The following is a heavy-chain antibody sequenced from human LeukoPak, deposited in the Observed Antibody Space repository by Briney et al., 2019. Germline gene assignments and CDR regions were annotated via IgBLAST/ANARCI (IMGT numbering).Heavy chain of an antibody. D-gene: IGHD5-18*01. V-gene: IGHV4-59*08. J-gene: IGHJ4*02. CDR1: GVSISSYY. Sequence: SETLSLTCSVSGVSISSYYWSWIRQPPGRGLEWVGYIYFSGSINYNPSLKSRVTISADTSKSQLSLKLSSVTAADTAVYYCARSSGYTYGSDYWGQGTLVTVSS. CDR2: IYFSGSI. CDR3: ARSSGYTYGSDY.